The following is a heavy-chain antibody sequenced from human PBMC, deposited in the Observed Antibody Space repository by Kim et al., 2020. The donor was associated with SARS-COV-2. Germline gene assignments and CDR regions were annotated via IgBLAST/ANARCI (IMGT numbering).Heavy chain of an antibody. CDR2: IKQDGTDK. J-gene: IGHJ4*02. D-gene: IGHD2-2*01. CDR3: ARWTSTSYY. CDR1: GFSLGDYW. V-gene: IGHV3-7*01. Sequence: GGSLRLSCAASGFSLGDYWMNWVRQAPGKGLEWVANIKQDGTDKHYVDSVKGRFTISRDNAKNSLYLQMNSLRAEDTAVYYCARWTSTSYYWGQGNLVTVSA.